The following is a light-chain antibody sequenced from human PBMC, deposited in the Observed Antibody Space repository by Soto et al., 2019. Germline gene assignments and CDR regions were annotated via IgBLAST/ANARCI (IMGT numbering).Light chain of an antibody. CDR1: QSVSSSN. Sequence: EIVLTQSPGTLSLSPGERATLSCRASQSVSSSNLAWYQQKPGQAPRLLIYGASSRATGIPDRFSGSGSGTAFTLTISRLEPEDFAVYDCQQYGSSPWTFGQGTKVEIK. V-gene: IGKV3-20*01. CDR3: QQYGSSPWT. J-gene: IGKJ1*01. CDR2: GAS.